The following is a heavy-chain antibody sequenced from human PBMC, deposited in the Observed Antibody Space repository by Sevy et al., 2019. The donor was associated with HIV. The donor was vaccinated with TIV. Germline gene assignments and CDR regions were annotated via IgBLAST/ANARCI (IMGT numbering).Heavy chain of an antibody. CDR3: AGENAWGRGYS. J-gene: IGHJ4*02. Sequence: SETLSLTCTVSGGSITSLYWNWIRHPPGKGLEWIANICYNGHINYNPSLKSRVTLSLDTSKNQFSLRLSSVTAADTAMYYCAGENAWGRGYSWGQGTLVTVSS. V-gene: IGHV4-59*08. CDR1: GGSITSLY. CDR2: ICYNGHI. D-gene: IGHD1-26*01.